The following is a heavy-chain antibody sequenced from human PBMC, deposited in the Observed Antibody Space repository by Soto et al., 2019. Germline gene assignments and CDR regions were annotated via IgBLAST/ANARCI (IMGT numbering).Heavy chain of an antibody. D-gene: IGHD2-21*01. Sequence: LSLTCSVSGAALNSGNYYWSWIRQVPGKGLEWIGHIYVTGAVDYNPSLRDRITISQDTSERQFSLNLRLVTTADTAVYYCARLRIATNNYKWFDPWGQGTLVTVSS. CDR3: ARLRIATNNYKWFDP. J-gene: IGHJ5*02. CDR1: GAALNSGNYY. V-gene: IGHV4-31*03. CDR2: IYVTGAV.